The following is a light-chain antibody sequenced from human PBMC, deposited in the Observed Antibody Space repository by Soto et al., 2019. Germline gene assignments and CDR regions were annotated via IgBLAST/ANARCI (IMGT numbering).Light chain of an antibody. CDR3: QQYNNWFSIT. J-gene: IGKJ5*01. Sequence: EIVMTQSPATLSVCPGERATLSCRASQSVSGNLAWYQQKPGQAPRLLIYGASTRANGIPARFSGSGSGTEFTLTISSLQSEDFAVYYCQQYNNWFSITVGQGTRLEIK. CDR2: GAS. CDR1: QSVSGN. V-gene: IGKV3-15*01.